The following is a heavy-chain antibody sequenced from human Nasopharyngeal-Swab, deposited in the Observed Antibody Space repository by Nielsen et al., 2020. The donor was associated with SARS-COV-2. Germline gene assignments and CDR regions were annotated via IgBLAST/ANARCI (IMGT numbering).Heavy chain of an antibody. CDR2: IYHSGST. D-gene: IGHD3-16*02. V-gene: IGHV4-61*01. CDR1: GGSVNTASYY. J-gene: IGHJ4*02. CDR3: ASLTITFGGVIAQN. Sequence: SETLSLTCTVSGGSVNTASYYWSWIRQPPGKGPDWIGHIYHSGSTNYNPSLKSRLTMSIDTSQNLFSLRLTSVTAADSAMYYCASLTITFGGVIAQNWGQGTQVIVSS.